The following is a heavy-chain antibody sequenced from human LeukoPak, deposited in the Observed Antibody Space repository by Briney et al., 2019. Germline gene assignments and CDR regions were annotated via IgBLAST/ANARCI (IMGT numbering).Heavy chain of an antibody. CDR3: ARDLGAYDSSGYGFDY. J-gene: IGHJ4*02. CDR1: GFTFSSYS. Sequence: GGSLRLSCAASGFTFSSYSMNWVRQAPGKGLEWVSSISSSSSYIYYADSVKGRFTISRDNAKNSLYLQMNSLRAEDTAVYYCARDLGAYDSSGYGFDYWGQGTLVTVSS. V-gene: IGHV3-21*01. D-gene: IGHD3-22*01. CDR2: ISSSSSYI.